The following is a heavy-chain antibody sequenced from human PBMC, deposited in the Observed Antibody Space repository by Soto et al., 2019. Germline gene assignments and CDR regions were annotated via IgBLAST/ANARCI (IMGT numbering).Heavy chain of an antibody. CDR3: ARMETFGSLNWFDP. Sequence: GASVKASCKASGYSFTNNDVSWVRQATGQGLEWMGWMNPGSGDTGYAQKFQGRVTMTRDISIATAYMELSSLRSDDTALYYCARMETFGSLNWFDPWGQGTLVTVSS. D-gene: IGHD3-16*01. J-gene: IGHJ5*02. CDR2: MNPGSGDT. V-gene: IGHV1-8*01. CDR1: GYSFTNND.